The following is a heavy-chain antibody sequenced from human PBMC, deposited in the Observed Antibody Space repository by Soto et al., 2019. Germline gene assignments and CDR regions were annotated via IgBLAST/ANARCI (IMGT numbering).Heavy chain of an antibody. V-gene: IGHV3-48*03. CDR3: ARDDYDFWSGYCLRFDY. D-gene: IGHD3-3*01. Sequence: GGSLRLSCAASGFTFSSYEMNWVRQAPGEGLEWVSYISSSGSTIYYADSVKGRFTISRDNAKNSLYLQMNSLRAEDTAVYYCARDDYDFWSGYCLRFDYWGQGTLVTVYS. J-gene: IGHJ4*02. CDR1: GFTFSSYE. CDR2: ISSSGSTI.